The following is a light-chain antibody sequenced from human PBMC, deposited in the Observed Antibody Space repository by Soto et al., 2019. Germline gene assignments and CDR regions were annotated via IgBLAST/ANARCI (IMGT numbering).Light chain of an antibody. CDR3: ETWDTNVVV. V-gene: IGLV4-60*02. CDR2: LEGSGSY. Sequence: QLVLTQSSSASASRGSSVKLTCTLSSGHSTYIIAWHQQQPGKAPRYLMKLEGSGSYNKGSGIPDRFSGSSSGADRYLTISNLQFEDEADYYCETWDTNVVVFGGGTKLTVL. J-gene: IGLJ2*01. CDR1: SGHSTYI.